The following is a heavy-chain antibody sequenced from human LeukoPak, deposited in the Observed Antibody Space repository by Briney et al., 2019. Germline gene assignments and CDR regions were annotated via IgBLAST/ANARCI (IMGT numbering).Heavy chain of an antibody. Sequence: PGGSLRLSCAASGFTFRDYWTTWVRQTSRKGLEWAATIKKDGSEKYYVDSVRGRFAISRDNARDSLYLQMNSLRDDDTGMYYCVRGGYSSSWFWIFWGQGTLVTVSS. CDR1: GFTFRDYW. D-gene: IGHD6-13*01. CDR2: IKKDGSEK. J-gene: IGHJ4*02. CDR3: VRGGYSSSWFWIF. V-gene: IGHV3-7*03.